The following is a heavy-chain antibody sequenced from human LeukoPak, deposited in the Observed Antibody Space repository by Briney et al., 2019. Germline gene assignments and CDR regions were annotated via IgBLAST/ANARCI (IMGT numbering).Heavy chain of an antibody. CDR2: INHSGST. D-gene: IGHD6-13*01. J-gene: IGHJ4*02. CDR1: GVSFSGYY. V-gene: IGHV4-34*01. CDR3: ARGLGYSSSSSPAPYYFDY. Sequence: SDTLSLTCAVYGVSFSGYYWSWIRQPPGKGLEWIGEINHSGSTNYNPSLKSRVTISVDTSKNQFSLKLSSVTAADTAVYYCARGLGYSSSSSPAPYYFDYWGQGTLVTVSS.